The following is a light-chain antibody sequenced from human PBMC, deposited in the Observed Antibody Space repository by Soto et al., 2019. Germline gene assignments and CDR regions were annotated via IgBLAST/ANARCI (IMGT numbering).Light chain of an antibody. J-gene: IGKJ2*01. V-gene: IGKV3-20*01. CDR2: GAS. CDR1: QSVRSNY. Sequence: EIGLTQSPGTRSLSPGERATLSCRASQSVRSNYLAWYQQKPGQAPRLLIYGASSRATGIPDRFSGTGSGTDFTLTISRLEPEDFAVYYCQQYGGSPYTFGQGTKLEIK. CDR3: QQYGGSPYT.